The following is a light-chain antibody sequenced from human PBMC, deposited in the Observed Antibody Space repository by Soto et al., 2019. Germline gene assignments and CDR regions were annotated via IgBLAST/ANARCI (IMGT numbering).Light chain of an antibody. V-gene: IGLV2-8*01. CDR2: EVS. J-gene: IGLJ1*01. CDR3: ISYDGSNLLYV. CDR1: SSDVGGCYY. Sequence: QSVLTQPPSASGAPGQTVTISCTGTSSDVGGCYYVSWYQQHPGKAPKLMIYEVSKRPSGVPDRFSGSKSGNPASLTVSGLQAEDEADYYCISYDGSNLLYVFGRGTKLTVL.